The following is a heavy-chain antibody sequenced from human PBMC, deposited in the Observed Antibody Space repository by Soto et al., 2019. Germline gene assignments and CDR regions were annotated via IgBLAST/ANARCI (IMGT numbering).Heavy chain of an antibody. CDR2: IYYSGST. CDR1: GGSISSYY. Sequence: PSETLSLTCTVSGGSISSYYWSWIRQPPGKGLEWIGYIYYSGSTNYNTSLKSRVTISVDTSKNQFSLKLSSVTAADTAVYYCARSGYSSSWRYYYYYGMDVWGQGTTVTVSS. D-gene: IGHD6-13*01. J-gene: IGHJ6*02. CDR3: ARSGYSSSWRYYYYYGMDV. V-gene: IGHV4-59*01.